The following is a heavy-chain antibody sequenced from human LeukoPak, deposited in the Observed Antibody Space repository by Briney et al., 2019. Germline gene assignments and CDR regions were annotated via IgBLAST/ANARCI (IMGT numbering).Heavy chain of an antibody. CDR2: ISPDGSNT. CDR3: LNRGYGDCHVG. V-gene: IGHV3-74*01. CDR1: EFTFSNYW. J-gene: IGHJ4*02. D-gene: IGHD4-17*01. Sequence: PGGSLRLSCAASEFTFSNYWMHWVRQPPGKGLVWVSRISPDGSNTDYADSVRGRFTISRDNAKNTLHLQMNSLRAEDTAVYFCLNRGYGDCHVGGGQGTLVTVSS.